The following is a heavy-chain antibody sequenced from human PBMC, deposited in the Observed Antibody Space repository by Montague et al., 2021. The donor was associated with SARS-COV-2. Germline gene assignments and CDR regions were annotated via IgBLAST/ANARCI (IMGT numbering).Heavy chain of an antibody. J-gene: IGHJ6*02. CDR3: AKDSYYYGLGYGMDV. CDR2: SSGSDGGT. Sequence: SLRLSCAASGFTFSNSAMNWVRQAPGKGLEWVSGSSGSDGGTHYADSVKGRFTISRGNSKNVLYLQMNSLRAEDTALYYCAKDSYYYGLGYGMDVWGRGTTVTVSS. D-gene: IGHD3-10*01. CDR1: GFTFSNSA. V-gene: IGHV3-23*01.